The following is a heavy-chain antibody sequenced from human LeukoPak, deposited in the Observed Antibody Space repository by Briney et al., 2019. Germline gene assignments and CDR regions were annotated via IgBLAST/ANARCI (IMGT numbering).Heavy chain of an antibody. Sequence: SETLSLTCTVSGGSISSYYWSWIRQPPGKGLEWIGYIYYSGSTNYNPSLKSRVTISVDTSKNQFSLKLSSVTAADTAVYYCARSPTGHDAFDIWGQGSMVTVSS. V-gene: IGHV4-59*01. CDR1: GGSISSYY. J-gene: IGHJ3*02. CDR3: ARSPTGHDAFDI. CDR2: IYYSGST.